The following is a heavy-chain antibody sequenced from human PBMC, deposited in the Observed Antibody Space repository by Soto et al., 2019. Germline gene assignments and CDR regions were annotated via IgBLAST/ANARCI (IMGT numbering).Heavy chain of an antibody. V-gene: IGHV3-23*01. Sequence: GGSLRLSCAASGFTFSSYAMSWVRQAPGKGLEWVSAISGSGGSTYYADSVKGRFTISRDNSKNTLYLQMNSLRAEDTAVYYCASPGAPSLGYCSSTSCPNLDYWGQGTLVTVSS. J-gene: IGHJ4*02. CDR1: GFTFSSYA. CDR2: ISGSGGST. D-gene: IGHD2-2*01. CDR3: ASPGAPSLGYCSSTSCPNLDY.